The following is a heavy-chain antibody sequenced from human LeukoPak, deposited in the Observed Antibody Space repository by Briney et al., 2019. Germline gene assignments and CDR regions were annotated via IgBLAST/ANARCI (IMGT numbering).Heavy chain of an antibody. V-gene: IGHV3-53*01. J-gene: IGHJ2*01. CDR3: AKGIGVVVIADYWYFDL. D-gene: IGHD2-21*01. CDR1: GFTVSNNY. Sequence: GGSLRLSCAASGFTVSNNYMSWVRQAPGKGVEGVSINYSDCCTNYADSVKGRFTISRDTSQNTLSLQMNSLRAEDTAVYYCAKGIGVVVIADYWYFDLWGRGTLVTVSS. CDR2: NYSDCCT.